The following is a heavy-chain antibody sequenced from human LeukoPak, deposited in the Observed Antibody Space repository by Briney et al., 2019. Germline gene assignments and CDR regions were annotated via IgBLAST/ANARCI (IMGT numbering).Heavy chain of an antibody. Sequence: ASVKVSCKASGYTFTGYHMHWVRQAPGQGLEWMGWINPNSGGTNYAQKFQGRVTMTRDTSISTAYMELSRLRSDDTAVYYCARALLYQLVYDYWGQGTLVTVSS. CDR3: ARALLYQLVYDY. CDR1: GYTFTGYH. V-gene: IGHV1-2*02. J-gene: IGHJ4*02. CDR2: INPNSGGT. D-gene: IGHD2-2*01.